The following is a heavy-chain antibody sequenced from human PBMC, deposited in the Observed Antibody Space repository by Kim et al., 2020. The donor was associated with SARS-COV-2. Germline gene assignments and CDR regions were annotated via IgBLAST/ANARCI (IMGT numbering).Heavy chain of an antibody. CDR3: ARDTEYDFWSQIDY. J-gene: IGHJ4*02. D-gene: IGHD3-3*01. Sequence: NPALKSLVTMSVDTSKTQFSLKLSAVAAADTSVYYCARDTEYDFWSQIDYWGQGTLVTVSS. V-gene: IGHV4-4*07.